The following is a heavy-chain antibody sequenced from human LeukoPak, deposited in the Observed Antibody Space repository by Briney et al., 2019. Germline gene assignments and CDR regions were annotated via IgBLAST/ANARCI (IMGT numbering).Heavy chain of an antibody. J-gene: IGHJ3*02. Sequence: PGGSLRLSCAASGFTVSSNYMSWVRQAPGKGLEWVSVIYSGGSTYYADSVKGRFTISRDNSKNTLYLQMNSLRAEDTVVYYCARDKIGVVRTAFDIWGQGTMVTVSS. D-gene: IGHD3-3*01. V-gene: IGHV3-66*02. CDR2: IYSGGST. CDR1: GFTVSSNY. CDR3: ARDKIGVVRTAFDI.